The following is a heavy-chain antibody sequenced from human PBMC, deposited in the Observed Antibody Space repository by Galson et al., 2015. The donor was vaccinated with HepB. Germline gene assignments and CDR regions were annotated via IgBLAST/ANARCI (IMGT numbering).Heavy chain of an antibody. J-gene: IGHJ6*02. CDR1: GGTFSSYV. D-gene: IGHD2-15*01. V-gene: IGHV1-69*13. CDR3: AGAPQRGSSRYYYYGLDV. CDR2: IIPMFGTS. Sequence: SVKVSCKASGGTFSSYVISWVRQAPGQGLEWMGGIIPMFGTSNYAQKFQGRVTITADESTSTAYMELSSLRSEDTAVYYCAGAPQRGSSRYYYYGLDVWGQGTTVTVSS.